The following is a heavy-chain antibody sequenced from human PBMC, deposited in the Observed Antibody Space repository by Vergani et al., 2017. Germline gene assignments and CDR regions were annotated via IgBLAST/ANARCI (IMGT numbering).Heavy chain of an antibody. CDR3: ARDSSVTTDV. J-gene: IGHJ6*02. Sequence: QVQLQESGPGLVKPSETLSLTCTVSGGSISSYYWSWIRQPPGKGLEWIGYIYYSGSTNYNPSLKSRVTISVDTSKNQFSLKLSSVTAADTAVYYCARDSSVTTDVWGQGTTVTVSS. D-gene: IGHD4-11*01. CDR1: GGSISSYY. CDR2: IYYSGST. V-gene: IGHV4-59*01.